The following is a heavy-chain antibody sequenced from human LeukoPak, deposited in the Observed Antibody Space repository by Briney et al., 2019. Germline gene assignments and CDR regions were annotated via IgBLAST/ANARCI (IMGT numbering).Heavy chain of an antibody. CDR2: IIPIFGTA. CDR3: ARAKKEIVGAFYYFDY. D-gene: IGHD1-26*01. J-gene: IGHJ4*02. Sequence: SVKVSCKASGGTFSSYAISWARQAPGQGLEWMGGIIPIFGTANYAQKFQGRVTITADESTSTAYMELSSLRSEDTAVYYCARAKKEIVGAFYYFDYWGQGTLVTVSS. V-gene: IGHV1-69*13. CDR1: GGTFSSYA.